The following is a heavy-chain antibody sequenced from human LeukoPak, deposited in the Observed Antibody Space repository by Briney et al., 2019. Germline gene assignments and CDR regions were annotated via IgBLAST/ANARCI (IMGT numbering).Heavy chain of an antibody. V-gene: IGHV3-7*01. CDR2: IKQDGSEK. CDR3: AKGFYGDYVYYFDY. D-gene: IGHD4-17*01. CDR1: GFTFSSYW. Sequence: PGGSLRLSCAASGFTFSSYWMSWVRQAPGKGLEWVANIKQDGSEKYYVDSVKGRFTISRDNAKNSLYLQMNSLRAEDTAVYYCAKGFYGDYVYYFDYWGQGTLVTVSS. J-gene: IGHJ4*02.